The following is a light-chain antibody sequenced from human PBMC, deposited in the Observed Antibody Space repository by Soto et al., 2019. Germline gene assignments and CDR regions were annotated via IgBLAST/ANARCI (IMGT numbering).Light chain of an antibody. CDR2: KAS. V-gene: IGKV1-5*03. CDR3: QQYGTSSRT. Sequence: DIQMTQSPSTLSGSVGDRVTITCRASQTISSWLAWYQQKPGKAPKLLIYKASTLKSGVPSRFSGSGSGTEFTLSISSLQPDDFATYYCQQYGTSSRTFGQGTKVDIK. CDR1: QTISSW. J-gene: IGKJ1*01.